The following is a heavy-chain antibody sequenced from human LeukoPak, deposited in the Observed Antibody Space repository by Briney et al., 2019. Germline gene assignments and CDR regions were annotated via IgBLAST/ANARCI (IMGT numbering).Heavy chain of an antibody. J-gene: IGHJ6*03. Sequence: GESLKISCKGFGYSLTNYWIGWVRQMPGKGLEWMGIISPGDSDTRYSPSFQGQVTISVDKSISTAYLQWNSLKASDTAMYYCARVRLDYDYVWGSYRAPSYYYYMDVWGKGTTVTVPS. CDR1: GYSLTNYW. CDR2: ISPGDSDT. D-gene: IGHD3-16*02. V-gene: IGHV5-51*01. CDR3: ARVRLDYDYVWGSYRAPSYYYYMDV.